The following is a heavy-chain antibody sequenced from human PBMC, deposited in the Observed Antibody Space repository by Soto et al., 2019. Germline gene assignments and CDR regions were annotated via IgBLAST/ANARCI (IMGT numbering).Heavy chain of an antibody. CDR1: GGTFSSYA. Sequence: ASVKVYCKASGGTFSSYAISWVRQAPGKGLEWVSVIYSGGSTYYADSVKGRFTISRDNSKNTLYLQMNSLRAEDTAVYYCARGLGIAVAGTENWFDPWGQGTLVTVSS. V-gene: IGHV3-53*01. D-gene: IGHD6-19*01. CDR2: IYSGGST. J-gene: IGHJ5*02. CDR3: ARGLGIAVAGTENWFDP.